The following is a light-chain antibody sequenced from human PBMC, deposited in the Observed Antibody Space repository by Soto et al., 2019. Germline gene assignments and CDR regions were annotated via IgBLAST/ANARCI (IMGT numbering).Light chain of an antibody. CDR1: SSNIGGNT. CDR2: NSN. J-gene: IGLJ2*01. CDR3: AAWYDSLSGPV. Sequence: QSVLTQPSSASGTPGQRVTISCSGGSSNIGGNTAHWYQQFPGTAPTLLIYNSNQRPSGGPARFSGSKSGTSASLAISGLQSEEEAMYYCAAWYDSLSGPVFGEGTKLTVL. V-gene: IGLV1-44*01.